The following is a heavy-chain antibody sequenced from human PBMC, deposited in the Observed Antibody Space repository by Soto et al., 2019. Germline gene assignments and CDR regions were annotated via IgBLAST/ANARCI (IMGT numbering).Heavy chain of an antibody. J-gene: IGHJ5*02. CDR1: GYTFTSYD. CDR2: MNPNSGNT. CDR3: ARVLTSKYYDFWSGANWFDP. V-gene: IGHV1-8*01. Sequence: QVQLVQSGAEVKKPGASVKVSCKASGYTFTSYDINWVRQATGQGLEWMGWMNPNSGNTGYAQKFQGRVTMTRNTSISTDYMELSSLRSEDTAVYYCARVLTSKYYDFWSGANWFDPWGQGTLVTVSS. D-gene: IGHD3-3*01.